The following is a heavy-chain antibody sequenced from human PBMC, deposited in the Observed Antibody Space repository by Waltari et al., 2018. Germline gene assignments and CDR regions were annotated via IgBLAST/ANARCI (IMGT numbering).Heavy chain of an antibody. CDR3: AKTGDFYSLEY. Sequence: QVQLVQSGAEVKRPGASVMVSCKASGYTLSGYYINWVRQAPGQGLEWMGRFNPIRGDTDYAQKFQGRVTMTRDTSINTAYLEPTSLTSDDTAVYYCAKTGDFYSLEYWGQGSLVTVSS. CDR2: FNPIRGDT. V-gene: IGHV1-2*06. J-gene: IGHJ4*02. D-gene: IGHD3-3*01. CDR1: GYTLSGYY.